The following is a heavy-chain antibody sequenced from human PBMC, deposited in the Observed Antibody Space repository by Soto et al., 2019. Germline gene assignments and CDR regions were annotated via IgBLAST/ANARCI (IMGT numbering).Heavy chain of an antibody. Sequence: QVQLQESGPGLVKPSQTLSLTCTVSGGSISSGDYYWSWIRQPPGKGLEWIGYIYYSGSTYYNPSLKSRVTISVDTSKNQFSLELSSVTAADTAVYYCARERTIFGVVTHFDYWGQGTLVTVSS. CDR3: ARERTIFGVVTHFDY. CDR1: GGSISSGDYY. D-gene: IGHD3-3*01. V-gene: IGHV4-30-4*01. CDR2: IYYSGST. J-gene: IGHJ4*02.